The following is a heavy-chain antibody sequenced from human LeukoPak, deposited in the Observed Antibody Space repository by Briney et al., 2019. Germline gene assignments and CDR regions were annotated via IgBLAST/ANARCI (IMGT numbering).Heavy chain of an antibody. Sequence: SETLSLTCAVYVGSFSGYYWSWIRQPPGKGLEWLGEINHSGSTNYNPSLKSRVTMSVDTSKNQFSPKLSSVTAADTAVYYCASGDVVVPADAAVTSGLDVWGQGTTVTVSS. CDR3: ASGDVVVPADAAVTSGLDV. V-gene: IGHV4-34*01. J-gene: IGHJ6*02. D-gene: IGHD2-2*01. CDR1: VGSFSGYY. CDR2: INHSGST.